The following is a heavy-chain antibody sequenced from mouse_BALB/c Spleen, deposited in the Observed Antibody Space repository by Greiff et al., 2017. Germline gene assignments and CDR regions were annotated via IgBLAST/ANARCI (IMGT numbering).Heavy chain of an antibody. CDR2: IDPANGNT. D-gene: IGHD1-2*01. J-gene: IGHJ4*01. CDR3: ASHSAIYAMDY. V-gene: IGHV14-3*02. Sequence: VQLQQSGAELVKPGASVKLSCTASGFNIKDTYMHWVKQRPEQGLEWIGRIDPANGNTKYDPKFQGKATITADTSSNTAYLQLSSLTSEDTAVYYCASHSAIYAMDYWGQRTSVTVSS. CDR1: GFNIKDTY.